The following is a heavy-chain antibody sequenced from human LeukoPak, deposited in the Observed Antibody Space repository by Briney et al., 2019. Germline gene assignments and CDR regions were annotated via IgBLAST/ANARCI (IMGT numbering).Heavy chain of an antibody. CDR2: IKSKTDGGTT. CDR3: TTGKMYCGGDCSFYFDY. V-gene: IGHV3-15*01. D-gene: IGHD2-21*02. Sequence: PGGSLRLSCAASGFTFSNAWMSWVRQAPGKGLEWVGRIKSKTDGGTTGYAAPVKGRFTISRDDSKNTLYLQMNSLKTEDTAVYYCTTGKMYCGGDCSFYFDYWGQGTLVTVSS. CDR1: GFTFSNAW. J-gene: IGHJ4*02.